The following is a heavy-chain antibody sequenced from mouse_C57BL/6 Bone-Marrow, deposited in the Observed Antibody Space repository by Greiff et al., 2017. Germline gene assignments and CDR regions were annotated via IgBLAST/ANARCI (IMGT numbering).Heavy chain of an antibody. CDR2: IDPNSGGT. CDR3: ARFDYGSSHWYFDV. CDR1: GYPFTSYW. J-gene: IGHJ1*03. D-gene: IGHD1-1*01. Sequence: QVQLQQPGAELVKPGASVKLSCKASGYPFTSYWMHWVKQRPGRGLEWIGRIDPNSGGTKYNEKFKSKATLTVDKPSSTAYMQLSSLTSEDSSVYYYARFDYGSSHWYFDVWGTGTTVTVSS. V-gene: IGHV1-72*01.